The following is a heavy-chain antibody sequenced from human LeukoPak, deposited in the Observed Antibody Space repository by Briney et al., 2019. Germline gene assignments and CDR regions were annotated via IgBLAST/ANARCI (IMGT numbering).Heavy chain of an antibody. D-gene: IGHD2-2*01. J-gene: IGHJ4*02. CDR3: ATRVTAGN. V-gene: IGHV3-53*01. Sequence: GGSLRLSCAASGFTVTANYMSWVRQAPGKGLEWVSVIYSGGTRNYADSVKGRFTISRDNSKNTLFLQMNSLRVEDTAVYYCATRVTAGNWGQGTLVTVSS. CDR1: GFTVTANY. CDR2: IYSGGTR.